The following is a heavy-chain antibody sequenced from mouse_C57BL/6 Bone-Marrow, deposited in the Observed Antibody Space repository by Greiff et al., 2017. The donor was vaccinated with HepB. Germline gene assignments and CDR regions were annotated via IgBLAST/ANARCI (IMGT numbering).Heavy chain of an antibody. CDR1: GFTFSSYT. CDR3: ARYGDYGSSYAWFAY. V-gene: IGHV5-9*01. Sequence: EVKVVESGGGLVKPGGSLKLSCAASGFTFSSYTMSWVRQTPEKRLEWVATISGGGGNTYYPDSVKGRFTISRDNAKNTLYLQMSSLRSEDTALYYCARYGDYGSSYAWFAYWGQGTLVTVSA. J-gene: IGHJ3*01. D-gene: IGHD1-1*01. CDR2: ISGGGGNT.